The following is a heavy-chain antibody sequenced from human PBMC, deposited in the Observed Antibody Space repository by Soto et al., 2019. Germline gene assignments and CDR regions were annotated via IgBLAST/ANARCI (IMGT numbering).Heavy chain of an antibody. CDR1: GFTFSSYG. Sequence: QVQLVESGGGVVQPGRSLRLSCAASGFTFSSYGMHWVRQAPGKGLEWVAVISYDGSNKYYADSVKGRFTISRDNSKNTLYLQMNSLRAEDTAVYYCAKVLIKEYSYGDYWGQGTLVTVSS. D-gene: IGHD5-18*01. CDR3: AKVLIKEYSYGDY. J-gene: IGHJ4*02. CDR2: ISYDGSNK. V-gene: IGHV3-30*18.